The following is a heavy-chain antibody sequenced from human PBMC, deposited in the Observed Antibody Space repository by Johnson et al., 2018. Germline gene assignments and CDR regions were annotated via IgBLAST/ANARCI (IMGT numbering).Heavy chain of an antibody. J-gene: IGHJ1*01. V-gene: IGHV3-33*03. CDR2: IWFDGTNQ. CDR3: AWEEHDSTGYYPEYFQY. CDR1: GFDLSDFG. Sequence: VQLVETGGGVIQPGRSLRVSCAAFGFDLSDFGMHWLRQAPGKGPEWLALIWFDGTNQHYADSVKGRFTVSRDSSKNTVFLQMSSLSPEDTAVYYCAWEEHDSTGYYPEYFQYWGQGTLVTVSS. D-gene: IGHD3-22*01.